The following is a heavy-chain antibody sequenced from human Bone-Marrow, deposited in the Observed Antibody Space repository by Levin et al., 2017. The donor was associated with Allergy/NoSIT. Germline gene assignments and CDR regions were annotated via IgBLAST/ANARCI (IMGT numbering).Heavy chain of an antibody. V-gene: IGHV3-48*02. CDR1: GFTFSSYS. CDR2: ISGSSSNI. J-gene: IGHJ4*02. CDR3: ASAYSAGSYGIDF. D-gene: IGHD6-19*01. Sequence: PGGSLRLSCAASGFTFSSYSMSWVRQAPGKGLEWVSYISGSSSNIYYADSVKGRFTISRDNDKRSLYLQMSSLRDEDTAVYYCASAYSAGSYGIDFWGQGTLVIVSS.